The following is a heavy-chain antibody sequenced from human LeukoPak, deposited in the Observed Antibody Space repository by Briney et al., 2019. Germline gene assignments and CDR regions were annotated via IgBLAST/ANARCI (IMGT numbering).Heavy chain of an antibody. Sequence: PSETLSLTCTVSGGSISSYYWSWIRQPPGKGLEWIGSIYYSGSTNCNPSLKSRVTISVDTSNNQFSLKLSSVTAADTAVYYCARGRQQLGYWGQGTLVTVSS. V-gene: IGHV4-59*01. CDR2: IYYSGST. J-gene: IGHJ4*02. CDR3: ARGRQQLGY. CDR1: GGSISSYY. D-gene: IGHD6-13*01.